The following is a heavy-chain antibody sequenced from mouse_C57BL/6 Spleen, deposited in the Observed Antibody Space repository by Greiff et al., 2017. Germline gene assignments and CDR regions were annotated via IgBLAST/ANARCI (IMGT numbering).Heavy chain of an antibody. CDR1: GYTFTDYY. V-gene: IGHV1-26*01. CDR2: INPNHGGT. D-gene: IGHD1-1*01. J-gene: IGHJ2*01. CDR3: ARWDGSYFDY. Sequence: EVQLQQSGPELVKPGASVKISCKASGYTFTDYYMNWVKQSHGKSLEWIGDINPNHGGTSYNQKFKGKATLTVDKSSSTAYMELRSLTSEDSAVYYCARWDGSYFDYWGQGTTLTVSS.